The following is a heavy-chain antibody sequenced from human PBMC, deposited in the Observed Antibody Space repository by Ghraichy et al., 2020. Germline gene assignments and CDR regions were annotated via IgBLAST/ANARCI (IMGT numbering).Heavy chain of an antibody. V-gene: IGHV4-59*01. Sequence: SETLSLTCTVSGVSISTYYWSWIRQPPGKGLEWIGHLYDSGSTNYNPSLKSRVTISVDMSKNQLSLKLNSVTAADTAVYYCGRAWGSSSSGGLGPWGQGTLVTVSS. J-gene: IGHJ5*02. CDR1: GVSISTYY. CDR2: LYDSGST. CDR3: GRAWGSSSSGGLGP. D-gene: IGHD6-13*01.